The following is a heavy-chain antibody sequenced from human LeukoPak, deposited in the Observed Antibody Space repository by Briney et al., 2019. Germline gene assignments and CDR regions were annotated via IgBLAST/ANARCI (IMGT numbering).Heavy chain of an antibody. V-gene: IGHV4-30-4*07. J-gene: IGHJ6*03. CDR2: IYYSGST. Sequence: PSQTLSLTCAVSGDSISSGGYSWSWIRQPPGKGLEWIGYIYYSGSTYYNPSLKSRVTISVDTSKNQFSLKLSSVTAADTAVYYCARGGKGPVSYYYYMDVWGKGTTVTVSS. CDR1: GDSISSGGYS. D-gene: IGHD1-14*01. CDR3: ARGGKGPVSYYYYMDV.